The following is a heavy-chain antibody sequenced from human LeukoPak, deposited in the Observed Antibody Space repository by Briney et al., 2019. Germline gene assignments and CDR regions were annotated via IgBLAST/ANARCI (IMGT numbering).Heavy chain of an antibody. CDR3: ARGDRDYYDSSGYYTPNDY. CDR2: IKQDGSEK. V-gene: IGHV3-7*01. D-gene: IGHD3-22*01. J-gene: IGHJ4*02. Sequence: GGSLRLSCAASGFTFSSYWMSWVRQAPGKGLEWVANIKQDGSEKYCVDSVKGRFTISRDNAKNSLYLQMNSLRAEDTAVYYCARGDRDYYDSSGYYTPNDYWGQGTLVTVSS. CDR1: GFTFSSYW.